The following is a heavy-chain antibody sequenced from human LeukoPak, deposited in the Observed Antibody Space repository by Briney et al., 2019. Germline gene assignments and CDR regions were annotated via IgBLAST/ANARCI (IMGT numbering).Heavy chain of an antibody. D-gene: IGHD3-16*01. Sequence: KPSETLSLTCTVPGGSISSYYWSWIRQPPGKGLEWIGYIYYSGNTNYNPSLRSRVSISVDTSKNQFSLKLRSVTAADTAVYYCARVGRGSPVYWGQGTLVTVSS. CDR1: GGSISSYY. J-gene: IGHJ4*02. CDR3: ARVGRGSPVY. CDR2: IYYSGNT. V-gene: IGHV4-59*01.